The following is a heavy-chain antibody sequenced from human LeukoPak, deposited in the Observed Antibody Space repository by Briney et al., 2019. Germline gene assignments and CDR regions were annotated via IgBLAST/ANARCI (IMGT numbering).Heavy chain of an antibody. CDR3: AREKGYSSGPDY. CDR1: GASISGSGYY. J-gene: IGHJ4*02. V-gene: IGHV4-39*07. Sequence: SETLSLTCAVSGASISGSGYYLGWIRQPPGKGLEWIGNIYYTGSTYYNASLQSRVTISIDTSKNQFSLRLSSVTAADTAVYYCAREKGYSSGPDYWGQGTLVTVSS. D-gene: IGHD6-19*01. CDR2: IYYTGST.